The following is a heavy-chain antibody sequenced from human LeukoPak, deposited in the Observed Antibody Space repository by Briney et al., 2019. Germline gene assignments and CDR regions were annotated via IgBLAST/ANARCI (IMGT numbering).Heavy chain of an antibody. Sequence: PGGSLRLSCAASGFTFSEYSMHWVRQAPGKGLEYVSSISTNGHTTHYADSVKGRFTISRDDPKSTLDLQMSSQRPEDMAVYYCARGFRFYGSGIDYWGQGTLVTV. J-gene: IGHJ4*02. V-gene: IGHV3-64*02. CDR3: ARGFRFYGSGIDY. D-gene: IGHD3-10*01. CDR1: GFTFSEYS. CDR2: ISTNGHTT.